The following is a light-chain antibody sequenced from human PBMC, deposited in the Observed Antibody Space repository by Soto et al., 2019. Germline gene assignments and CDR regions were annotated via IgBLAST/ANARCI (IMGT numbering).Light chain of an antibody. V-gene: IGKV1-39*01. Sequence: DIQLTQSPSSLSASVGDRVTITCRASQTISRSLNWYHQKPGRAPKLLIYAASTLQSGVPSRFSGSGSGTDFTLTISSLQLEDFATYYCQQSHSAPYSFAQGTKLDI. J-gene: IGKJ2*03. CDR2: AAS. CDR3: QQSHSAPYS. CDR1: QTISRS.